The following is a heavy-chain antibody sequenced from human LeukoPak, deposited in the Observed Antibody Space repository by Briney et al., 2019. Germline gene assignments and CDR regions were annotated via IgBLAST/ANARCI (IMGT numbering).Heavy chain of an antibody. CDR2: ISSSSSYI. J-gene: IGHJ4*02. D-gene: IGHD2-21*02. V-gene: IGHV3-21*01. CDR3: AKDLERHIVVVTASAVDY. Sequence: GGSLRLSCAASGFTFSSYSMNWVRQAPGKGLECVSSISSSSSYIYYADSVKGRFTISRDNSKNTLYLQMNSLRAEDTAVYYCAKDLERHIVVVTASAVDYWGQGILVTVSS. CDR1: GFTFSSYS.